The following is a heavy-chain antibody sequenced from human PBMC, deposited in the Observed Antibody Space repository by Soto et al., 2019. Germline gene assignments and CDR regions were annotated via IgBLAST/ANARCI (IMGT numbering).Heavy chain of an antibody. CDR1: GYTFTGYY. D-gene: IGHD3-22*01. Sequence: ASVKVSCKASGYTFTGYYMHWVRQAPGQGLEWMGWINPNSGGTNYAQKFQGWVTMTRDTSISTAYMELSRLRSDDTAVYYCARDSSGYYLKYYFDYWGQGTLVTVSS. CDR2: INPNSGGT. J-gene: IGHJ4*02. CDR3: ARDSSGYYLKYYFDY. V-gene: IGHV1-2*04.